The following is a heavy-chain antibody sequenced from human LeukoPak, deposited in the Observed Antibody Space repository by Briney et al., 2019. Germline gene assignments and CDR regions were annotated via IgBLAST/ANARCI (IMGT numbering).Heavy chain of an antibody. D-gene: IGHD5-18*01. V-gene: IGHV2-5*02. J-gene: IGHJ4*02. CDR1: GFSLSASGVG. CDR2: IYWDDDK. CDR3: AHTGYSYGLDY. Sequence: SGPTLVNPTQTLTLTCTSSGFSLSASGVGVGWIRQPPGKALEWLALIYWDDDKRYSSSLRSRLTITKDTSKNQVVLTMTNMDPVDTATYYCAHTGYSYGLDYWGQGTLVTVSS.